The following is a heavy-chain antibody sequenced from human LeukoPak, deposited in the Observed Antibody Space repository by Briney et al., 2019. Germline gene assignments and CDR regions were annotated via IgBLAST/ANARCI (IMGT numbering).Heavy chain of an antibody. CDR3: AREAGVRGARGFDF. V-gene: IGHV4-4*07. Sequence: PSETLSLTCTVSGGSISSYYWSWIRQPPGKGLEWIGRIYTSGSTNYNPSLKSRVTMSLDTSKNQFSLKLSSVTAADTAVYYCAREAGVRGARGFDFWGQGTLVTVSS. CDR1: GGSISSYY. J-gene: IGHJ4*02. CDR2: IYTSGST. D-gene: IGHD3-10*01.